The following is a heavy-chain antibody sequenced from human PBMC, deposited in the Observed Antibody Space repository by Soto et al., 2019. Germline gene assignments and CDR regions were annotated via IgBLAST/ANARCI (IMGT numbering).Heavy chain of an antibody. CDR2: ISYDGSNK. Sequence: PGGSLRLSCAASGFTFSSYGMHWVRQAPGKGLEWVAVISYDGSNKYCADSVKGRFTISRDNSKNTLYLQMNSLRAEDTAVYYCAKDASPRGSCFDHWGQGTLVTVSS. D-gene: IGHD2-15*01. V-gene: IGHV3-30*18. CDR1: GFTFSSYG. CDR3: AKDASPRGSCFDH. J-gene: IGHJ4*02.